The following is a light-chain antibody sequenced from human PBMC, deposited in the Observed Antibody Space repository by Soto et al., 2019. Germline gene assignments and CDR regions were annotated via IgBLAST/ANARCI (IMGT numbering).Light chain of an antibody. CDR3: QQYNSHSSYT. Sequence: DIPMTQSPSTLSASAGDRVTITCRASQSISSWLAWYQQKPGKAPKLLIYKASSLGSGVPSRFSGSGSGTEFTLTISSLQAEDFAIYYCQQYNSHSSYTFGQGTKLEIK. CDR2: KAS. V-gene: IGKV1-5*03. J-gene: IGKJ2*01. CDR1: QSISSW.